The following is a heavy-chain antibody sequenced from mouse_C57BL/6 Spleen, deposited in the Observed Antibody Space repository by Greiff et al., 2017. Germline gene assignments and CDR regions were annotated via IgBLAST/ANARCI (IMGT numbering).Heavy chain of an antibody. CDR1: GFTFTDYY. D-gene: IGHD3-3*01. CDR2: IRNKANGYTT. CDR3: ARYGAGYFDY. V-gene: IGHV7-3*01. J-gene: IGHJ2*01. Sequence: EVKLVESGGGLVQPGGSLSLSCAASGFTFTDYYMSWVRQPPGKALEWLGFIRNKANGYTTEYSASVKGLFTISRDNSQSILYLQMNALRAEDSATYYCARYGAGYFDYWGQGTTLTVSS.